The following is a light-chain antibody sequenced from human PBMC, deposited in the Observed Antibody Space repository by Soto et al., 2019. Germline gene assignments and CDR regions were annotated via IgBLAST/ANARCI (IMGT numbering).Light chain of an antibody. Sequence: DILMTQSPSSVSAAVGDRVIIACRASQHISTWLAWYQQKPGEAPKLLIFAASRLQSGVPSRFSGSGSGTDFPLTINGLQPEDFSTYYCQQADSFPLPFGGGTKVEVK. CDR2: AAS. CDR1: QHISTW. J-gene: IGKJ4*01. CDR3: QQADSFPLP. V-gene: IGKV1-12*01.